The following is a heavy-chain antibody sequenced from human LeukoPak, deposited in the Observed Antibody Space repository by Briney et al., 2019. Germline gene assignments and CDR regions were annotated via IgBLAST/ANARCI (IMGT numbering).Heavy chain of an antibody. CDR1: GDSVSSNSAA. V-gene: IGHV6-1*01. Sequence: SPTLSLTYAISGDSVSSNSAAWNWIRQSPSRGLEWLGRTYYRSKWYNHYSVSVKSRITINPDTSNNHVSLQLNSVTPEDTAVYYCARSNSGTIDYWGQGTLVTVSS. D-gene: IGHD6-19*01. CDR3: ARSNSGTIDY. J-gene: IGHJ4*02. CDR2: TYYRSKWYN.